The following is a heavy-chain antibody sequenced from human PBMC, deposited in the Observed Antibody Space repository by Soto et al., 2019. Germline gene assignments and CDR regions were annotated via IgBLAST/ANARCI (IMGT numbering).Heavy chain of an antibody. J-gene: IGHJ6*02. V-gene: IGHV4-59*01. CDR3: ARARITLVREIIKYNMDI. CDR2: IYESGST. D-gene: IGHD3-10*01. Sequence: XETLSLTCTVSGCSIGSYYWSWIRQPPGKGLEWIGYIYESGSTNSNPSLQSRVTISVDTSKNQFYLNLSPVTAADTATYYCARARITLVREIIKYNMDIWGQGTMVTVSS. CDR1: GCSIGSYY.